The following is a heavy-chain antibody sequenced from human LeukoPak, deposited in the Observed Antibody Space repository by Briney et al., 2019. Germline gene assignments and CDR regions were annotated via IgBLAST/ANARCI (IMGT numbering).Heavy chain of an antibody. CDR1: GDSFSGYY. V-gene: IGHV4-34*01. CDR3: ARRPKLTDYRRNWFDP. D-gene: IGHD4/OR15-4a*01. Sequence: SETLSLTCAVSGDSFSGYYWSWIRQPPGKGVEWIGEINPTSGSTNYNPSLKSRVTISEDTSNNHFSLKLSTVTAADTAVYYCARRPKLTDYRRNWFDPWGQGTLVTVSS. CDR2: INPTSGST. J-gene: IGHJ5*02.